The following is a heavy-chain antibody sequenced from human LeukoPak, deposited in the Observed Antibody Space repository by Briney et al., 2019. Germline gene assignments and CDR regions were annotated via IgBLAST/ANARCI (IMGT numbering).Heavy chain of an antibody. J-gene: IGHJ3*02. CDR3: AKDFARYCSGGTCFPPDAFDI. Sequence: PGGSLRLSCAASGFTFSSYAMSWVRQAPGKGLEWVSAISGSGGSTYYADSVKGRFTISRDNSKNTLYLQMNRLRAEDTAVYYCAKDFARYCSGGTCFPPDAFDIWGHGTIVTVSS. CDR1: GFTFSSYA. V-gene: IGHV3-23*01. CDR2: ISGSGGST. D-gene: IGHD2-15*01.